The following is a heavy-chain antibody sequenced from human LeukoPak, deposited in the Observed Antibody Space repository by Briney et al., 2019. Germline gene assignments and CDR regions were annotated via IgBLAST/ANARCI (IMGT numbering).Heavy chain of an antibody. J-gene: IGHJ6*02. D-gene: IGHD3-3*01. V-gene: IGHV3-48*02. Sequence: HPGGSLRLSCAASGFTFSTYSMNWVRQAPGKGLEWVSYITRSSSTIYYADSVKGRFTISRDNAKYSLYLQMNSLRDEDTAVYYCARDITIFGDYGMDVWGQGTTVTVSS. CDR1: GFTFSTYS. CDR2: ITRSSSTI. CDR3: ARDITIFGDYGMDV.